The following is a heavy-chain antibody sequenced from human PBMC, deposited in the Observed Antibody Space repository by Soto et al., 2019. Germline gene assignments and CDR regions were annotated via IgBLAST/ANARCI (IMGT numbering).Heavy chain of an antibody. CDR2: IGTAGDT. J-gene: IGHJ6*02. Sequence: LSLPCAASGFTFSSYDMHWVRPATGKGLEWVSAIGTAGDTYYPGSVKGRFTISRENAKNSLYLQMNSLRAEDTAVYYCARHSYGSGSYPLPDYYGMDVWGQGTTVTVSS. D-gene: IGHD3-10*01. CDR3: ARHSYGSGSYPLPDYYGMDV. CDR1: GFTFSSYD. V-gene: IGHV3-13*01.